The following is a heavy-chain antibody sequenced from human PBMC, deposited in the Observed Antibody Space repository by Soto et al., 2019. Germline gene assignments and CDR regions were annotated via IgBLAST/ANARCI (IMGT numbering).Heavy chain of an antibody. CDR1: GFNFSSYA. V-gene: IGHV3-23*01. D-gene: IGHD3-22*01. CDR3: AKCNSSGFHGLWSRPGAFDI. J-gene: IGHJ3*02. Sequence: PGGSLRLSCAASGFNFSSYAMSWVRQAPGKGLEWVSAISGSGGSTYYADSVKGRFTISRDNSKNTLYLQMNSLRAEDTAVYYCAKCNSSGFHGLWSRPGAFDIWGQGTMVTVSS. CDR2: ISGSGGST.